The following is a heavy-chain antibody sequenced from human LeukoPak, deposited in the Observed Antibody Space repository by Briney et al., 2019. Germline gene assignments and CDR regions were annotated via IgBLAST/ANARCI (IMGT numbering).Heavy chain of an antibody. CDR1: GHTFTSYD. CDR2: IIPILGIA. CDR3: ARVGESLDFDY. J-gene: IGHJ4*02. V-gene: IGHV1-69*04. D-gene: IGHD3-16*01. Sequence: SVKVSCKASGHTFTSYDINWVRQATGQGLEWMGRIIPILGIANYAQKFQGRVTITADKSTSTAYMELSSLRSEDTAVHYCARVGESLDFDYWGQGTLVTVSS.